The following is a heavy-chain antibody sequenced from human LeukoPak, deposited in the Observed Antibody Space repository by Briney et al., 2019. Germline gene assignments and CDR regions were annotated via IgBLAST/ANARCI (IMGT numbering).Heavy chain of an antibody. CDR2: ISYSGST. D-gene: IGHD5-12*01. CDR1: GGSISSYY. Sequence: SETLSLTCTVSGGSISSYYWSWIRQPPGKGREWSGYISYSGSTNYNPSLKSRVTISVDTSKNRFSLKLNSVTAADTAVYYCARVSGYDWESFYDYWGQGTLVTVSS. J-gene: IGHJ4*02. V-gene: IGHV4-59*01. CDR3: ARVSGYDWESFYDY.